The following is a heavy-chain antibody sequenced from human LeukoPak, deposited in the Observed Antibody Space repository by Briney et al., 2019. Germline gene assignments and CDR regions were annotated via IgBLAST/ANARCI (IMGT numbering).Heavy chain of an antibody. D-gene: IGHD3-3*01. J-gene: IGHJ6*03. CDR1: GGSFSGYY. V-gene: IGHV4-34*01. CDR3: ARGYYDFWSGYPGYMDV. Sequence: PSENLSLTCAVYGGSFSGYYWSWIRQPPGKGLEWIGEINHSGSTNYNPSLKSRVTISVDTSKNQFSLKLSSVTAADTAVYYCARGYYDFWSGYPGYMDVWGKGTTVTVSS. CDR2: INHSGST.